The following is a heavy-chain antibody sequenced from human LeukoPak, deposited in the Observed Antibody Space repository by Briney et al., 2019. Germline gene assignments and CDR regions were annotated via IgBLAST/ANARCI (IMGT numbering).Heavy chain of an antibody. Sequence: ASVKVSCKASGYTFTSYYMHWVRQAPGQGLEWMGIINPSGGSTSYAQKFQGRVTMTRDTSTSTVYMELRSLRSDDTAVYYCARVYYGSGSYGGAFDIWGQGTMVTVSS. CDR3: ARVYYGSGSYGGAFDI. V-gene: IGHV1-46*01. CDR1: GYTFTSYY. D-gene: IGHD3-10*01. J-gene: IGHJ3*02. CDR2: INPSGGST.